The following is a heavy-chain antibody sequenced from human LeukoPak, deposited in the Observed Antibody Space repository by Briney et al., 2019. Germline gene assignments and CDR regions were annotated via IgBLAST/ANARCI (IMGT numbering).Heavy chain of an antibody. J-gene: IGHJ5*02. D-gene: IGHD2-8*01. V-gene: IGHV7-4-1*02. Sequence: ASVKVSCKASGYTFTSYAMNWVRQAPGQGLEWMGWVNTNTGNPTYAQGFTGRFVFSLDTSVSTAYLQISSLKAEDTAVYYCARRPYCTNGVCYGELGFDPWGQGTLVTVSS. CDR1: GYTFTSYA. CDR3: ARRPYCTNGVCYGELGFDP. CDR2: VNTNTGNP.